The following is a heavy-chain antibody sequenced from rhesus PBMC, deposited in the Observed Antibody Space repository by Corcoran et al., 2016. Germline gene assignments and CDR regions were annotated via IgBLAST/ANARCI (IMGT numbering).Heavy chain of an antibody. CDR2: IYGSGGST. V-gene: IGHV4-93*02. CDR1: GGSISSSNW. Sequence: QVQLQESGPAVVKPSETLSLTCAVSGGSISSSNWWSWIRQSPGKGLEWIGGIYGSGGSTEYNPSLKSRVTISIATSKNQFSLKLSSVTAADTAVYYCARTSSGGWSYDYWGQGVLVTVSS. J-gene: IGHJ4*01. D-gene: IGHD6-37*01. CDR3: ARTSSGGWSYDY.